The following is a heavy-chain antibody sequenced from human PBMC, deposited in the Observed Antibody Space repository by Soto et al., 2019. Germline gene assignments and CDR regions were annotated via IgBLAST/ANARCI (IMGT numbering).Heavy chain of an antibody. CDR3: ARWELLTGFDY. Sequence: PVGSLRLSCAASGFTFSTSEMSWVRQAPGKGLEWVSYVSSSGTTMYYADSVKGRFTISRDNAKKPLYLQMNSLRAEDTAVYYCARWELLTGFDYWGQGTLVTVSS. CDR2: VSSSGTTM. CDR1: GFTFSTSE. D-gene: IGHD1-26*01. J-gene: IGHJ4*02. V-gene: IGHV3-48*03.